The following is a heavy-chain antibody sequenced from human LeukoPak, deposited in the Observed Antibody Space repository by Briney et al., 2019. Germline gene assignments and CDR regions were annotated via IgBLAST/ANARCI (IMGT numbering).Heavy chain of an antibody. CDR3: AAVVVTAISFDS. CDR1: GGSISSSSYY. D-gene: IGHD2-21*02. Sequence: PSETLSLTCTVSGGSISSSSYYWGWIRQPPGKVLEWIGSIYYSGSTYYNPSLKSRVTISVDTSKNQFYLKLSCVTAADTAVYYCAAVVVTAISFDSWGQGTLVTVSS. J-gene: IGHJ4*02. V-gene: IGHV4-39*01. CDR2: IYYSGST.